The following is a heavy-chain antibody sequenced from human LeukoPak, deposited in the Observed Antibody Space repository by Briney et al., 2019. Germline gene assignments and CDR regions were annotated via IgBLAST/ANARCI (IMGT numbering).Heavy chain of an antibody. Sequence: PGGSLRLSCTASGFTFSNFWMGWVRQAPGKGLEWVANIKQDETEKFYLGSVKGRFIMSRDNSKNTLWLQMNSLRAEDTAVYYCAKTVVVRTTSGLDYWGQGALVTVSS. V-gene: IGHV3-7*01. CDR2: IKQDETEK. J-gene: IGHJ4*02. CDR3: AKTVVVRTTSGLDY. CDR1: GFTFSNFW. D-gene: IGHD1-26*01.